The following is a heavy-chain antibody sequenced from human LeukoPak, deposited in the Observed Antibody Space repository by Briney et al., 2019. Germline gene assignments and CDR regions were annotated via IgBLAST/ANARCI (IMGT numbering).Heavy chain of an antibody. Sequence: GASVKVSCKASGGTFSSYAISWVRQAPGQGLEWMGGIIPIFGTANYAQKFQGRVTITTDGSTSTAYMELSSLRSEDTAVYYCASGAPGSGRNYWGQGTLVTVSS. CDR3: ASGAPGSGRNY. J-gene: IGHJ4*02. CDR1: GGTFSSYA. CDR2: IIPIFGTA. D-gene: IGHD6-19*01. V-gene: IGHV1-69*05.